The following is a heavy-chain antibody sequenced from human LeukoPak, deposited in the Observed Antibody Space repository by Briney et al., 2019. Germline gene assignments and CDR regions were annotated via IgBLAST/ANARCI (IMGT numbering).Heavy chain of an antibody. CDR3: ARDADIVVVPAALYHAFDI. CDR1: GYTFTGYY. CDR2: IIPIFGTA. Sequence: GASVKVSCKASGYTFTGYYMHWVRQAPGQGLEWMGGIIPIFGTANYAQKFQGRVTITADESTSTAYMELSSLRSEDTAVYYCARDADIVVVPAALYHAFDIWGQGTMVTVSS. V-gene: IGHV1-69*13. J-gene: IGHJ3*02. D-gene: IGHD2-2*01.